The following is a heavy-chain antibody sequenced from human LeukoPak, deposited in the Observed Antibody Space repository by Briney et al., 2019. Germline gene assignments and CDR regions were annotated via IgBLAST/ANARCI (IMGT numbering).Heavy chain of an antibody. CDR3: AGALVWFGELLY. V-gene: IGHV4-4*07. CDR2: IYTSGST. J-gene: IGHJ4*02. CDR1: GGSISSYY. Sequence: PSETLSLTCTLSGGSISSYYWRWIRQPAGKGLEWIGRIYTSGSTNYNPSLKSRVTMSVDTSKNQFSLKLSSVTAADTAVYYCAGALVWFGELLYWGQGTLVTVSS. D-gene: IGHD3-10*01.